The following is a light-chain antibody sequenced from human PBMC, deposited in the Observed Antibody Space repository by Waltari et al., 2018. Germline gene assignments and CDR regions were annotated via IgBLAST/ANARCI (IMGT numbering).Light chain of an antibody. CDR3: QQYNSYWT. CDR2: KAS. CDR1: QSISSW. Sequence: DIQMTKFLPPLSASVGDGVPINCRASQSISSWLAWYQQKPGKAPKLLIYKASSLESGVPSRFSGSGSGTEFTLTISSLQPDYFATYYCQQYNSYWTFGQGTKVEIK. V-gene: IGKV1-5*03. J-gene: IGKJ1*01.